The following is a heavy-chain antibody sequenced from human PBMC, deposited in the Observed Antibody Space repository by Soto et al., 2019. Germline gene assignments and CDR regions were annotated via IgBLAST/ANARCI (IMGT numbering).Heavy chain of an antibody. CDR1: GFTFSSYS. CDR3: ERNEDRYYSGSGSYYGDFFDY. D-gene: IGHD3-10*01. CDR2: ISSSSSYI. Sequence: EVQLVESGGGLVKPGGSLRLSCAASGFTFSSYSMNWVRQAPGKGLEWVSSISSSSSYIYYADSVKGRFTISRDNAKNSLYLQMNSLRAEDTAVYYCERNEDRYYSGSGSYYGDFFDYWGKGTLVTVSS. V-gene: IGHV3-21*01. J-gene: IGHJ4*02.